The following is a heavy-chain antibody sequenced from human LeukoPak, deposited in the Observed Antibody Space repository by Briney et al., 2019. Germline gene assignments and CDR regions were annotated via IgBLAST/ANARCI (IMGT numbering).Heavy chain of an antibody. CDR3: ARVVTIFGVVINNWFDP. D-gene: IGHD3-3*01. CDR2: INPNSGGT. CDR1: GCTFTSYG. V-gene: IGHV1-2*02. J-gene: IGHJ5*02. Sequence: ASVKVSCKASGCTFTSYGISWVRQAPGQGLEWMGWINPNSGGTNYAQKFQGRVTMTRDTSISTAYMELSRLRSDDTAVYYCARVVTIFGVVINNWFDPWGQGTLVTVSS.